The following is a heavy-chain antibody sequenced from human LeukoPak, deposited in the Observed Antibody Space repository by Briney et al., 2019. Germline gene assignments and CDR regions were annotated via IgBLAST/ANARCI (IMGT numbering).Heavy chain of an antibody. CDR2: ISSSSSYI. V-gene: IGHV3-21*01. CDR1: GLTFSSYS. CDR3: ARDLLYYYDSSGLFL. D-gene: IGHD3-22*01. Sequence: GGSLRLSCAASGLTFSSYSMNWVRQAPGKGLEWVSSISSSSSYIYYADSVKGRFTISRDNAKNSLYLQMNSLRAEDTAVYYCARDLLYYYDSSGLFLWGQGTLVTVSS. J-gene: IGHJ4*02.